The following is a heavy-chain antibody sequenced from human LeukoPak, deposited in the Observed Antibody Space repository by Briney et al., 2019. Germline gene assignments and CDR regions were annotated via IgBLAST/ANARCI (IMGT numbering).Heavy chain of an antibody. Sequence: PGGSLRLSCTASGFTFGDYAMSWVRQAPGKGLEWVGFIRSKAYGGTTEYAASVKGRFTISRDDSKSIAYLQMNSLKTEDKAVYYCTRDPTYYDFWSGYAKDGYFDYWGQGTLVTVSS. V-gene: IGHV3-49*04. CDR1: GFTFGDYA. D-gene: IGHD3-3*01. CDR2: IRSKAYGGTT. J-gene: IGHJ4*02. CDR3: TRDPTYYDFWSGYAKDGYFDY.